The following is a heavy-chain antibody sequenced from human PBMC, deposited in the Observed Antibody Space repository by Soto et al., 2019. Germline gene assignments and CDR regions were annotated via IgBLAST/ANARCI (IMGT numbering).Heavy chain of an antibody. Sequence: ASVKVSCKASGYTVTGYYMHWVRQAPGQGLEWMGWINPNSGGTNYAQKFQGRVTMTRDTSISTAYMELSRLRSDDTAVYYCAVAVAGTGWFDPWGQGTLVTVSS. J-gene: IGHJ5*02. CDR3: AVAVAGTGWFDP. CDR1: GYTVTGYY. D-gene: IGHD6-19*01. V-gene: IGHV1-2*02. CDR2: INPNSGGT.